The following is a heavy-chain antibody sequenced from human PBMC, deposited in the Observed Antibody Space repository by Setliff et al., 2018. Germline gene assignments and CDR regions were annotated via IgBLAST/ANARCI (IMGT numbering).Heavy chain of an antibody. CDR3: ARGANSRGYYYGIDV. CDR1: GGSFSGYY. Sequence: SETLSLTCAVYGGSFSGYYWSWIRQPPGKRLEWIGEIIHSGSTNYNPSLKSRVTISMDTSKNQFSLKVSSVTAADTAVYYCARGANSRGYYYGIDVWAKGTTVTVSS. CDR2: IIHSGST. V-gene: IGHV4-34*01. D-gene: IGHD1-1*01. J-gene: IGHJ6*04.